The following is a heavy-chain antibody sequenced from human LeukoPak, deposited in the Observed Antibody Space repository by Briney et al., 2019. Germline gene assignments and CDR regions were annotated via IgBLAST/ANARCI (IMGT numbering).Heavy chain of an antibody. CDR3: ARDLSLRFGELSSQTLDY. J-gene: IGHJ4*02. Sequence: ASVKVSCKASGYTFTGYYMHWVRQAPGQGLEWMGRINPNSGGTNYAQKFQGRVTMTRDTSISTAYMELSRLRSDDTAVYYCARDLSLRFGELSSQTLDYWGQGTLVTVSS. CDR1: GYTFTGYY. V-gene: IGHV1-2*06. CDR2: INPNSGGT. D-gene: IGHD3-16*02.